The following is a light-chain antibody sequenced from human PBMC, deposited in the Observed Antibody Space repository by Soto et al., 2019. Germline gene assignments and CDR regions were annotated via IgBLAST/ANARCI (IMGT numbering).Light chain of an antibody. CDR2: EVS. Sequence: QSALTQPASVSGSPGQSITISCTGTSSDVGGYNYVSWYQQHPGKAPKLMIYEVSNRPSGVSHRFSGSKSGNTASLTISGLQAEDEADYYCSSYTGSNTLLFGTGTKVTVL. V-gene: IGLV2-14*01. J-gene: IGLJ1*01. CDR3: SSYTGSNTLL. CDR1: SSDVGGYNY.